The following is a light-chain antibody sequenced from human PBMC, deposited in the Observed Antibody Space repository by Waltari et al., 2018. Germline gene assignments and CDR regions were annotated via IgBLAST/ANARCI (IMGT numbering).Light chain of an antibody. V-gene: IGLV2-14*03. CDR3: SSYTLTTSV. Sequence: QSALTQPASVSGSPGQSITISCSGANSDIGVYTYVSWYQQHPGKAPKRLIYDVYYRPSGVSLRVSGSKSGNTSSLTISGLQPEDEADYYCSSYTLTTSVFGGGTKVTVL. J-gene: IGLJ2*01. CDR1: NSDIGVYTY. CDR2: DVY.